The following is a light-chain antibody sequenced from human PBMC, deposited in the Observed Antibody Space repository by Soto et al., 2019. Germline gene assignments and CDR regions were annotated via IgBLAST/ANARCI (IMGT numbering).Light chain of an antibody. Sequence: VMTQNTLSLSVAPGQPASISCKSSQSLLHITGETFLFWYLQKPGQSPQLLIYEVSTRVSGVPDRFSGSGSGTDFTLEISRVETDDVGIYYCMQSTQLPPTFGQGTLLEI. J-gene: IGKJ5*01. CDR2: EVS. V-gene: IGKV2D-29*02. CDR1: QSLLHITGETF. CDR3: MQSTQLPPT.